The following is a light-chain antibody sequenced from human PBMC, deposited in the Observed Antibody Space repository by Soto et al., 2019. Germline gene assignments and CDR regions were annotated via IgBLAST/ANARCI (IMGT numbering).Light chain of an antibody. CDR2: WAS. V-gene: IGKV4-1*01. J-gene: IGKJ2*01. CDR3: QQYCNTPYT. CDR1: QTVLYRSSNKSY. Sequence: IVMTQSPDFLAVSLGERATITCKSSQTVLYRSSNKSYLDWYQQRPEQPPRLRIYWASTRQSGVPNRFVGRGSETDFTLTISSLQARDAAVYHCQQYCNTPYTFGQGTKLEIK.